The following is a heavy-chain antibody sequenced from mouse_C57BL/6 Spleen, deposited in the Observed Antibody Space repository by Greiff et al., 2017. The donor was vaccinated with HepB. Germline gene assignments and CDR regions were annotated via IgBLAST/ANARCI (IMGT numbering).Heavy chain of an antibody. J-gene: IGHJ4*01. Sequence: VQLQQPGAELVKPGASVKMSCKASGYTFTSYWITWVKQRPGQGLEWIGDIYPGSGSTNYNEKFKSKATLTVDTSSSTAYMQLRSLTSEDSAVYYCARLGTVVATHAMDYWGQGTSVTVSS. D-gene: IGHD1-1*01. CDR1: GYTFTSYW. CDR3: ARLGTVVATHAMDY. CDR2: IYPGSGST. V-gene: IGHV1-55*01.